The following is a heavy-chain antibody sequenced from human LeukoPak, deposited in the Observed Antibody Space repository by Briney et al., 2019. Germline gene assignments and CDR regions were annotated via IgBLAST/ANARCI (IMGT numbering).Heavy chain of an antibody. CDR2: IRHDGGDK. V-gene: IGHV3-30*02. CDR3: VRWSGTYPLYYLDY. CDR1: GYTFSSHG. J-gene: IGHJ4*02. D-gene: IGHD1-26*01. Sequence: GGSLRLSCATSGYTFSSHGLHWVRQAPGKGLECVASIRHDGGDKYYSESVKGRFTISKDNTKNTLFLYMNSLRPEDTAMYYCVRWSGTYPLYYLDYWGQGTLVTVSS.